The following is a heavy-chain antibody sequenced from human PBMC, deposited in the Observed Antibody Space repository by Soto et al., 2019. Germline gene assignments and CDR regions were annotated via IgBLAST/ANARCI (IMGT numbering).Heavy chain of an antibody. D-gene: IGHD3-3*01. CDR2: ISPIFGTA. J-gene: IGHJ6*02. CDR1: GGTFISYA. Sequence: SVNVSCKASGGTFISYAISWVRQAPGQGLEWMGGISPIFGTANYAQKLQGRVTITADESTNTAYMELSSLRSEDTAVYYCARAARDYDFWSGYFPLETGYYYGMDVWGQGTTVTVSS. CDR3: ARAARDYDFWSGYFPLETGYYYGMDV. V-gene: IGHV1-69*13.